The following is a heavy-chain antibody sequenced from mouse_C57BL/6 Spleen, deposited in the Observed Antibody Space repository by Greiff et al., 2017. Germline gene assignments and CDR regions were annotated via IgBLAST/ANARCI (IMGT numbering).Heavy chain of an antibody. J-gene: IGHJ3*01. CDR3: VRSDGYSWFAY. D-gene: IGHD2-3*01. CDR1: GYTFTSYG. Sequence: QVQLQQSGAELARPGASVKLSCKASGYTFTSYGISWVKQRTGQGLEWIGEIYPRSGNTYYNEKFKGEATLTPDKSSSTAYMELRSLTSEDSAVYFCVRSDGYSWFAYWGQGTLVTVSA. V-gene: IGHV1-81*01. CDR2: IYPRSGNT.